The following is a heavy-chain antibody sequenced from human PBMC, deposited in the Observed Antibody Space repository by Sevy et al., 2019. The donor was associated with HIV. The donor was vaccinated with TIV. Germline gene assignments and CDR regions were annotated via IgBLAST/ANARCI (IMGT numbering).Heavy chain of an antibody. CDR2: IKSKTDGGTT. V-gene: IGHV3-15*01. Sequence: GGSLRLSCVASGFTFSNAWMSWVRQAPGKGLEWVGRIKSKTDGGTTDYAAPVKGRFTISRDDSKNTLYLQMNSLKTEDTAVYYCTTGSYDFWSGYYSYGMDVWGQGTTVTVSS. J-gene: IGHJ6*02. CDR3: TTGSYDFWSGYYSYGMDV. D-gene: IGHD3-3*01. CDR1: GFTFSNAW.